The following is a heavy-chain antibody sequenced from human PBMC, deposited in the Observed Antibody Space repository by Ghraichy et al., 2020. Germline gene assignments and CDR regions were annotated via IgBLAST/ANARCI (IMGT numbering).Heavy chain of an antibody. CDR3: GRNSWYRVDP. J-gene: IGHJ5*02. Sequence: SETLSLTCAVSGGSLSGNSWGWIRQPPGKGLEYVGYIYESGRTVYNPSFKSRVTISIDWSKNHYSLNLNSVTSADTAVYYCGRNSWYRVDPWGQGILVTVSS. V-gene: IGHV4-30-2*01. D-gene: IGHD6-13*01. CDR2: IYESGRT. CDR1: GGSLSGNS.